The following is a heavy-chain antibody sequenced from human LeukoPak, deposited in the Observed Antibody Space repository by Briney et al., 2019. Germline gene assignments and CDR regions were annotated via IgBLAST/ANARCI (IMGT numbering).Heavy chain of an antibody. CDR1: GGSISSSSYY. J-gene: IGHJ5*02. CDR2: IYYSGST. V-gene: IGHV4-39*01. D-gene: IGHD6-6*01. CDR3: ARFSYSSSSNWFDP. Sequence: SETLSLTCTVSGGSISSSSYYWGWIRQPPGKGLEWIGSIYYSGSTYYNPSLKSRVTISVDTSKNQFSLKLSSETAADTAVYYCARFSYSSSSNWFDPWGQGTLVTVSS.